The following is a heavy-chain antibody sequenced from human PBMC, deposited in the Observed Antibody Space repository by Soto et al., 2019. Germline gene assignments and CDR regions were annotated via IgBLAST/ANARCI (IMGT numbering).Heavy chain of an antibody. Sequence: EVQLVESGGGLIQPGGSLRLSCAASGFTVSSNYMNWVRQAPGKGLEWVSFIYSGGSTYYADSVKGRFTISRDNSKNTLYLQMNSLRVEDSAVYYCARGYDDYVGRFDPWGQGTQVTVSS. CDR3: ARGYDDYVGRFDP. CDR2: IYSGGST. V-gene: IGHV3-53*01. D-gene: IGHD4-17*01. J-gene: IGHJ5*02. CDR1: GFTVSSNY.